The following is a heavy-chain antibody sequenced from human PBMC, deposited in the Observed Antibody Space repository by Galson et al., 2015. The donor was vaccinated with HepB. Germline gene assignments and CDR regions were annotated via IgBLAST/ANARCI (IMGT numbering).Heavy chain of an antibody. CDR1: DSTFSSYT. CDR3: VPDTSLVTF. V-gene: IGHV3-48*04. Sequence: SLRLSCAASDSTFSSYTMNWVRQTPGKGLQWVSYISTNGVTIHYADSVKGRFTISRDNAKNSLNLQMNSLRAEDTAVYYCVPDTSLVTFWGQGTLVTVSS. J-gene: IGHJ4*02. CDR2: ISTNGVTI. D-gene: IGHD5-18*01.